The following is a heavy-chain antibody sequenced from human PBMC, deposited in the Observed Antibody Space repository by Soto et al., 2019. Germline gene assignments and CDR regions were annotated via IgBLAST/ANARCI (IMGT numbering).Heavy chain of an antibody. CDR3: ARLHEDDAFDI. CDR2: IYYSGST. Sequence: PLETQCVRKTVVGGTISSYYCSWIRQPPRKGLERMGNIYYSGSTNYNPSLKSRVTISVDPSKNQFSLKLSSVPAADTAVYYCARLHEDDAFDIWGQGTMVTVSS. V-gene: IGHV4-59*01. J-gene: IGHJ3*02. CDR1: GGTISSYY.